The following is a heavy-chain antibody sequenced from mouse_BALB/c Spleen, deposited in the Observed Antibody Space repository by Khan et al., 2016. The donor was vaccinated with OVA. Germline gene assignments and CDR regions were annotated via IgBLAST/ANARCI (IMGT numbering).Heavy chain of an antibody. CDR2: INSDGSAI. J-gene: IGHJ1*01. Sequence: EVQLLETGGGLVQPGGSRGLSCEGSGFTFSGFWMSWVRQTPGKTLEWIGDINSDGSAINYAPSIKDRFTIFRDNDKSTLYLQMSNVRSEDTATYFCMRYDGYYWYFDGRGAGTTVTVSS. CDR1: GFTFSGFW. V-gene: IGHV11-2*02. D-gene: IGHD2-3*01. CDR3: MRYDGYYWYFDG.